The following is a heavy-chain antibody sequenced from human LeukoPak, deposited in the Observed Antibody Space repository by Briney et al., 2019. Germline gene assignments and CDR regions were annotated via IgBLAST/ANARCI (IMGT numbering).Heavy chain of an antibody. CDR1: GYTFTTYY. Sequence: GASVKVSSKTSGYTFTTYYLNWVRQAPGQGLEWMGKIDPSYRRAFYAQKFQGRVTMTRDTSTSTVYMELSSLTSEDTAVYFCARVMGYCTVSSCPGMDVWGQGTTVTVSS. D-gene: IGHD2-8*02. V-gene: IGHV1-46*01. CDR2: IDPSYRRA. CDR3: ARVMGYCTVSSCPGMDV. J-gene: IGHJ6*02.